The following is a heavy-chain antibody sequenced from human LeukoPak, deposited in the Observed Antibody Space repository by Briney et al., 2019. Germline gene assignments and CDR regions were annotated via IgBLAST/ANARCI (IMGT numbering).Heavy chain of an antibody. V-gene: IGHV1-18*01. CDR2: ISAYDGDT. D-gene: IGHD6-19*01. Sequence: ASVKVSCKASGGTFSSYAISWVRQAPGQGLGWGGWISAYDGDTKYGQRAQGNVTMTTDASTSTAYMDLRSLRSDDTAVYYCARDPSTTSGWYAYLDSWGQGTLVTVSS. CDR1: GGTFSSYA. CDR3: ARDPSTTSGWYAYLDS. J-gene: IGHJ4*02.